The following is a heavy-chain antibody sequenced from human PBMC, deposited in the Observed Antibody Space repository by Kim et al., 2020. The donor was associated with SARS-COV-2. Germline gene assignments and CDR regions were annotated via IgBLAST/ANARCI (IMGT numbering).Heavy chain of an antibody. CDR1: GDSVSSNSAA. Sequence: SQTLSLTCAISGDSVSSNSAAWNWIRQSPSRGLEWLGRTYYRSKWYNDYAVSVKSRITINPDTSKNQFSLQLNSVTPEDTAVYYCASSVLWLEEKLGNWFDPWGQGTLVTVSS. V-gene: IGHV6-1*01. D-gene: IGHD6-19*01. CDR2: TYYRSKWYN. CDR3: ASSVLWLEEKLGNWFDP. J-gene: IGHJ5*02.